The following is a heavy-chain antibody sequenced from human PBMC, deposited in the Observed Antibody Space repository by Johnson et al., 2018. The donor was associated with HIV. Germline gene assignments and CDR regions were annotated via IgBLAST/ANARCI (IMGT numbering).Heavy chain of an antibody. J-gene: IGHJ3*02. V-gene: IGHV3-13*01. Sequence: MQLVESGGGVVQPGRSLRLSCAASGFTFSSFGMHWVRQATGKGLEWVSTMGTAGDTYYAGSVKGRFTVSRENAKNSLYLQMNSLRAGDTAVYYCARGGSRTTIFGVDINLGGFDIWGQGTRVTVSS. CDR3: ARGGSRTTIFGVDINLGGFDI. CDR2: MGTAGDT. CDR1: GFTFSSFG. D-gene: IGHD3-3*01.